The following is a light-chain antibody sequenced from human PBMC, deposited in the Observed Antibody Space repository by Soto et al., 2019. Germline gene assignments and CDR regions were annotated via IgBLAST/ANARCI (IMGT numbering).Light chain of an antibody. CDR1: QGISNY. J-gene: IGKJ1*01. V-gene: IGKV1-27*01. Sequence: DIQMTQSPSSLSAPVGDRVTITCRASQGISNYLAWYQQKPGKVPKLLIYAASTLQSGVPSRFSGSGSGTDFTLTINSLQPEDVASYYCQKYNSAPRTFGQGTKVEIK. CDR3: QKYNSAPRT. CDR2: AAS.